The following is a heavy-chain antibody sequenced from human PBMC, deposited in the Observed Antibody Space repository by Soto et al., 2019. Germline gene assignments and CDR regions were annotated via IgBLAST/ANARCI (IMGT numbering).Heavy chain of an antibody. V-gene: IGHV4-39*01. D-gene: IGHD3-3*01. Sequence: SETLSLTCTVSGGSISSSSYYWGWIRQPPGKGLEWIGSIYYSGSTYYNPSLKSRVTISVDTSKNQFSLKLSSVTAADTAVYYCARLTQRRYYDFWSGYYMDVWGKGTTVTVSS. CDR3: ARLTQRRYYDFWSGYYMDV. J-gene: IGHJ6*03. CDR1: GGSISSSSYY. CDR2: IYYSGST.